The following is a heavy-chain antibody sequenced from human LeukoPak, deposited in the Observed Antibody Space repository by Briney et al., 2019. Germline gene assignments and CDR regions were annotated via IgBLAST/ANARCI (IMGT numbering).Heavy chain of an antibody. CDR3: ARAGYDFWAGKLVQAFDI. CDR1: GYTFSGYY. D-gene: IGHD3-3*01. J-gene: IGHJ3*02. Sequence: GASVKVSCKASGYTFSGYYMHWVRQAPGQGLEWMGWINPNTGGTNYAQKFQGRVTMTRDTSISTAYMEQSRLRSDDTAVYYCARAGYDFWAGKLVQAFDIWGQGTMVTVSS. CDR2: INPNTGGT. V-gene: IGHV1-2*02.